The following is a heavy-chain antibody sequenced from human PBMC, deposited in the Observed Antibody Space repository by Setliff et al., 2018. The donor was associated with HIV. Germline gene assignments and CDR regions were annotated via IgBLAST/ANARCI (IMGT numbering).Heavy chain of an antibody. D-gene: IGHD2-2*01. CDR1: GGSISSSSYY. CDR2: LYYRGSI. Sequence: SETLSLTCTVSGGSISSSSYYWGWIRQPPGKGPAWIGSLYYRGSIAYNPSFKSRVSISLDTSKNQFSLNLKSVTAADTAVYYCAGYCNDNNCFAYAFEIWGQGTMVTVSS. J-gene: IGHJ3*02. CDR3: AGYCNDNNCFAYAFEI. V-gene: IGHV4-39*07.